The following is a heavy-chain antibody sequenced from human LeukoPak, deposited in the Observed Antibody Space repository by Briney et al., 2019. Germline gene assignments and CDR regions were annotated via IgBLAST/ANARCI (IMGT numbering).Heavy chain of an antibody. V-gene: IGHV3-23*01. Sequence: PGRSLRLSCVASGFPFSSYAMSWVRQAPGKGLECVSVISGDGGTTHYADFVKGRFTISRDNSKNTLYLQMNSLRAEDTAVYYCAKELAVLDACDIWGQGTMVTVSS. CDR3: AKELAVLDACDI. J-gene: IGHJ3*02. CDR2: ISGDGGTT. CDR1: GFPFSSYA. D-gene: IGHD6-13*01.